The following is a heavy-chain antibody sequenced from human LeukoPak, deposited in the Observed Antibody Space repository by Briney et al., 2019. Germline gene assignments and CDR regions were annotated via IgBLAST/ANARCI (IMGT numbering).Heavy chain of an antibody. Sequence: PGGSLRLSCAASGFTFSSYEMNWVRPALGKGLEWVSSISSGSSSINSADSVKGRFAISRDNAKNSLYLQMNSLRAEDTAVYYCAREGSGVAGHFDYWGQGTLVTVSS. CDR3: AREGSGVAGHFDY. CDR1: GFTFSSYE. D-gene: IGHD6-19*01. J-gene: IGHJ4*02. CDR2: ISSGSSSI. V-gene: IGHV3-21*01.